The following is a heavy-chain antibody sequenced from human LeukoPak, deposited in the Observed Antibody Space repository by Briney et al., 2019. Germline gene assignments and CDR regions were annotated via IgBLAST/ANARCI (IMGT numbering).Heavy chain of an antibody. Sequence: GGSLRLSCAASGFTVSTNDMTWVRQAPGKGLEWVSSITSSGSYIYYADSVKGRFTISRDNAKKSVYLQMNSLRAEDTAVYYCARGSTYSSGWYTGFDYWGQGTLVTVSS. CDR2: ITSSGSYI. D-gene: IGHD6-19*01. J-gene: IGHJ4*02. CDR1: GFTVSTND. CDR3: ARGSTYSSGWYTGFDY. V-gene: IGHV3-21*01.